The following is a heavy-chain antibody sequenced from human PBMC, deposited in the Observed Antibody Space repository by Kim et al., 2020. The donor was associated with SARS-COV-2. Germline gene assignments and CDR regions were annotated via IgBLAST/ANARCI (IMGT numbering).Heavy chain of an antibody. CDR2: IKPDGSDK. CDR1: GFTFSDYW. Sequence: GGSLRLSCAASGFTFSDYWMNWVRQAPGKGLEWVGNIKPDGSDKYYVDSVKGRFTISRDNAKNSLYLQMNSLRAEDTAMYYCSRDSRSLMADSWGQGTLVTVSA. CDR3: SRDSRSLMADS. V-gene: IGHV3-7*01. D-gene: IGHD2-2*01. J-gene: IGHJ5*01.